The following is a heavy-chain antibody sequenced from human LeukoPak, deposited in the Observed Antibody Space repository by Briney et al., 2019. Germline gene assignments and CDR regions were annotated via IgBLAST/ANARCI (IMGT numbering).Heavy chain of an antibody. CDR2: IDWDDDK. Sequence: RESGPALVKPTQTLTLTCTFSGFSLSTSGMCVSWIRQPPGKALEWLALIDWDDDKYYSTSLKTRLTISKDTSKNQVVLTMTNMDLVDTATYYCARIPYGSGSYDYWGQGTLVTVSS. V-gene: IGHV2-70*01. CDR3: ARIPYGSGSYDY. CDR1: GFSLSTSGMC. D-gene: IGHD3-10*01. J-gene: IGHJ4*02.